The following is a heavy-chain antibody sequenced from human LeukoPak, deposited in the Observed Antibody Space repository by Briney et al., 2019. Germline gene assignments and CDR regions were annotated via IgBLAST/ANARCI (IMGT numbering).Heavy chain of an antibody. CDR3: ARFPPGFKRTTYRRIQYYFDY. D-gene: IGHD5-12*01. V-gene: IGHV3-9*01. CDR2: ISWNSGSI. Sequence: PGGSLRLSCAASGFTFDDYAMHWVRQAPGKGLEWVPGISWNSGSIGYADSVKGRFTISRDNAKNSLYLQMNSLRAEDTAVYYCARFPPGFKRTTYRRIQYYFDYWGQGTLVTVSS. J-gene: IGHJ4*02. CDR1: GFTFDDYA.